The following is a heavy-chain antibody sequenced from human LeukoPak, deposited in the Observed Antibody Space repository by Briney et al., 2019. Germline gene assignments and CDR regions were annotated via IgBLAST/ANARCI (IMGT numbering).Heavy chain of an antibody. V-gene: IGHV4-59*01. Sequence: PSETLSLTCTVSGGSISSYYWSWIRQPPGKGLEWIGYIYYSGSTNYNPSLKSRVTISVDMSKNQFSLKLSSVTAADTAVYYCARGSYYYDSSGYYWGQGTLVTVSS. J-gene: IGHJ4*02. D-gene: IGHD3-22*01. CDR1: GGSISSYY. CDR2: IYYSGST. CDR3: ARGSYYYDSSGYY.